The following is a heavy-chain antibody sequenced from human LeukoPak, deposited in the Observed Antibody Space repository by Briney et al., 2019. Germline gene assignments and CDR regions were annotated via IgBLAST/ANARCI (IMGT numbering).Heavy chain of an antibody. J-gene: IGHJ6*03. CDR2: TYYRSKWYN. CDR1: GDSVSSNSAA. V-gene: IGHV6-1*01. CDR3: ARGSGPISRERVYDFWSGYYTERQLHYYYYYYMDV. D-gene: IGHD3-3*01. Sequence: SQTLSLTCAISGDSVSSNSAAWNWIRQSPSRGLEWLGRTYYRSKWYNDYAVSVKSRITINPDTSKNQFSLQLNSVTPEDTAVYYCARGSGPISRERVYDFWSGYYTERQLHYYYYYYMDVWGKGTTVAVSS.